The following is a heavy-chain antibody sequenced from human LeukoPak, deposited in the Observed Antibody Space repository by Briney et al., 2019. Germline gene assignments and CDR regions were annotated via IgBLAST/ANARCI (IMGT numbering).Heavy chain of an antibody. Sequence: GASVKVSCKASGYTFTGFYIHWVRQAPGQGLEWMGWINPSSGATSYAQKFQGRVTMTRDTPISTAYMELNGLRSDDTAVYYCARGLGFCTSATCEWGQGTLVTVSS. CDR2: INPSSGAT. CDR1: GYTFTGFY. J-gene: IGHJ4*02. V-gene: IGHV1-2*02. D-gene: IGHD2-2*01. CDR3: ARGLGFCTSATCE.